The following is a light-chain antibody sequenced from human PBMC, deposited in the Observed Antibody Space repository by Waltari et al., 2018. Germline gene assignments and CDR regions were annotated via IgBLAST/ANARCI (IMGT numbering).Light chain of an antibody. CDR2: GAF. Sequence: EVVMTQSPATLSLSPGERATLSCRASQSIGSSLAWYQQKPGQAPSLLITGAFTRATGVPGRFSGSGSGSGTEFTLTIGSLQSEDSAIYYGQQYSNWPMYTFGQGTKLAIK. CDR1: QSIGSS. V-gene: IGKV3-15*01. J-gene: IGKJ2*01. CDR3: QQYSNWPMYT.